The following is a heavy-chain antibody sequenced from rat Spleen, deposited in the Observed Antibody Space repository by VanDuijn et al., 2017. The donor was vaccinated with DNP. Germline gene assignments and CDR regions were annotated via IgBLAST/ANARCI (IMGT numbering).Heavy chain of an antibody. CDR2: IWSTGGT. V-gene: IGHV2-41*01. Sequence: QVQLKESGPGLVQPSQTLSLTCTVAGFSLTSYNVHWVRQPPGKGLEWMGVIWSTGGTRYNSALKSRLSINKDTSKNHVFLKMNSLQTEDTATYYCARETPSIAAIGAMDAWGQGTSVTVSS. J-gene: IGHJ4*01. D-gene: IGHD1-2*01. CDR3: ARETPSIAAIGAMDA. CDR1: GFSLTSYN.